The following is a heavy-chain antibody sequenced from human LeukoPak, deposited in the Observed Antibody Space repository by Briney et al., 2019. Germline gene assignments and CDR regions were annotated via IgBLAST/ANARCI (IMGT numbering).Heavy chain of an antibody. CDR3: ARWGLLVGAANCFDP. Sequence: PSQTLSLTCTVSGGSISSGGYYWSWIGQHPGKGLEWIGYIYYSGSTYYNPSLKSRVTISVDTSKNHFSLKLSSVTAADTAVYYCARWGLLVGAANCFDPWGQGTLVTVSS. D-gene: IGHD2-15*01. V-gene: IGHV4-31*03. J-gene: IGHJ5*02. CDR1: GGSISSGGYY. CDR2: IYYSGST.